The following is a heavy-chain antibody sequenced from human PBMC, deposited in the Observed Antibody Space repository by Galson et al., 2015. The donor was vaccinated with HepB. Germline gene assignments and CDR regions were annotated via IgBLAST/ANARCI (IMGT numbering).Heavy chain of an antibody. CDR2: ISAYNGNT. V-gene: IGHV1-18*01. D-gene: IGHD1-1*01. CDR1: GYTFTGYG. J-gene: IGHJ4*02. Sequence: SVKVSCKASGYTFTGYGISWVRQAPGQGLEWMGWISAYNGNTNYAQKLQGRVSMTTDTSTSTAYMELRSLRSDDTAVYYCARLQNWNQVYYFDYWGQGTLVTVSS. CDR3: ARLQNWNQVYYFDY.